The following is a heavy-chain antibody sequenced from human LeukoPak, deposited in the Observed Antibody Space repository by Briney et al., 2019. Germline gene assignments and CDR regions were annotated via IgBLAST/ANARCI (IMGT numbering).Heavy chain of an antibody. CDR1: GFTFSSYG. V-gene: IGHV3-30*02. D-gene: IGHD4-17*01. CDR3: AKTVYGDSPYYFDY. J-gene: IGHJ4*02. CDR2: IRYDGSNK. Sequence: PGGSLRLSCAASGFTFSSYGMHWVRQAPGKGLEWVAFIRYDGSNKYYADSVKGRFTISRDNSKNTLYLQMNSLRAEDTAVYYCAKTVYGDSPYYFDYWGQGTLVTVSS.